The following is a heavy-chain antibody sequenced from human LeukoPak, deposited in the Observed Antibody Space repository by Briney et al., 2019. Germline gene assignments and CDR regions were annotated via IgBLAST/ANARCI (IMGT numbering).Heavy chain of an antibody. V-gene: IGHV3-66*01. Sequence: GGSLRLSCAASGFTVSSNYMSWVRQAPGKGLEWVSVIYSGGSTYYADSVKGRFTISRDNSKNTLYLQMNSLRAEDTAVYYCATYSNYCSGGSCYSAPSHYWGQGTLVTVSS. CDR2: IYSGGST. D-gene: IGHD2-15*01. J-gene: IGHJ4*02. CDR1: GFTVSSNY. CDR3: ATYSNYCSGGSCYSAPSHY.